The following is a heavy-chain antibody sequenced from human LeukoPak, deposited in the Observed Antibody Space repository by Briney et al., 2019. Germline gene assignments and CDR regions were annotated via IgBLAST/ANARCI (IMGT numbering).Heavy chain of an antibody. CDR2: INTDGSGT. CDR3: TRAYDSGTYSSFDY. CDR1: GFSFTSYW. J-gene: IGHJ4*02. V-gene: IGHV3-74*01. Sequence: QPGGSLRLSCAASGFSFTSYWMHWVRQAPGKGLVWISCINTDGSGTTYADSVKGRFTISRDNAKNTLYLQMNGLRAEDTAVYYCTRAYDSGTYSSFDYWGQGTLVTVTS. D-gene: IGHD3-10*01.